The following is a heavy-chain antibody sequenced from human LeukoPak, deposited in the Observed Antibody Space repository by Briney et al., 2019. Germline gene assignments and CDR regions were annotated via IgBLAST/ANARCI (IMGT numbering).Heavy chain of an antibody. Sequence: ASVKISCKVSGYTFTDYYMHWVQQAPGKGLELMGLVDPEDGETIYAEKFQGRVTIAADTSTDTAYMELSSLRSEDTAVYYCATDLKKTDAFDIWGQGTMVTVSS. V-gene: IGHV1-69-2*01. J-gene: IGHJ3*02. CDR3: ATDLKKTDAFDI. CDR1: GYTFTDYY. CDR2: VDPEDGET.